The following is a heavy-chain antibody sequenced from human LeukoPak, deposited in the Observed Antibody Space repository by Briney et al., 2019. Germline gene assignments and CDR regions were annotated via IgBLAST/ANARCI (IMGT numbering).Heavy chain of an antibody. D-gene: IGHD6-25*01. CDR3: ARGSATSLRQFDY. Sequence: GGSLRLSCVASGFTFRDYYLSWIRQAPGKRLEWVSYINSSGHSIHYAASVKGRFTIPRDSARNSVYLERSSLTAEDTAVYYCARGSATSLRQFDYWGQGTQVTVS. J-gene: IGHJ4*02. CDR2: INSSGHSI. CDR1: GFTFRDYY. V-gene: IGHV3-11*01.